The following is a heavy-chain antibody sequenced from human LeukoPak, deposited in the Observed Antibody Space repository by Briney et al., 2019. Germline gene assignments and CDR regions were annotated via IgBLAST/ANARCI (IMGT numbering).Heavy chain of an antibody. V-gene: IGHV4-61*08. D-gene: IGHD2-21*02. CDR1: GGSISSGGYY. J-gene: IGHJ3*02. Sequence: PSETLSLTCTVSGGSISSGGYYWSWIRQPPGTGLEWIGYIYYSGSTNYNPSLKSRVTISVDTSKNQFSLKLSSVTAADTAVYYCARCGGDCYYSPAFDIWGQGTMVTVSS. CDR3: ARCGGDCYYSPAFDI. CDR2: IYYSGST.